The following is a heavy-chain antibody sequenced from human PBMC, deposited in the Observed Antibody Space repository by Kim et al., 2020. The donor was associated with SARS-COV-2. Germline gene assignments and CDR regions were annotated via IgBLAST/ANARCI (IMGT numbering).Heavy chain of an antibody. CDR3: GKCSGGNCLDYYFDY. CDR2: ISDSSDSI. V-gene: IGHV3-23*01. CDR1: GFTFSNHG. J-gene: IGHJ4*02. Sequence: GGSLRLSCAASGFTFSNHGMSWVRQAPGKGLEWVSVISDSSDSIYYVDSVKGRFTISRDNSKNTVYLQMNSLRVEDTAVYYCGKCSGGNCLDYYFDYWGQGTLVTVSS. D-gene: IGHD2-15*01.